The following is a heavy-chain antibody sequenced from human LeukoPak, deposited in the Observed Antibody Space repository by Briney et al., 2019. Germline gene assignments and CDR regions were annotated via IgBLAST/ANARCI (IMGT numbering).Heavy chain of an antibody. CDR2: IYYSGST. V-gene: IGHV4-59*01. CDR1: GGSISSYY. CDR3: AGTSSGWYGGYYYYMDV. Sequence: SETLSLTCTVSGGSISSYYWSWIRQPPGKGLEWIGYIYYSGSTNYNPSLKSRVTISVDMSKNQFSLKLSSVAAADTAVYYCAGTSSGWYGGYYYYMDVWGKGTTVTISS. D-gene: IGHD6-19*01. J-gene: IGHJ6*03.